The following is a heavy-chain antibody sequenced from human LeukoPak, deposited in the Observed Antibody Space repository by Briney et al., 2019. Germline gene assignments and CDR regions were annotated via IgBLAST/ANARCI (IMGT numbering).Heavy chain of an antibody. CDR2: INHSGST. V-gene: IGHV4-34*01. Sequence: SETLSLTCAVYGGSFSGYYWSWIRQPPGKGLEWIGEINHSGSTNYNPSLKSRVTISVDTSKNQFSLKLSSVTAADTAVYYCARHQDATGYPLDYWGQGTLVSVSS. J-gene: IGHJ4*02. CDR3: ARHQDATGYPLDY. CDR1: GGSFSGYY. D-gene: IGHD3-9*01.